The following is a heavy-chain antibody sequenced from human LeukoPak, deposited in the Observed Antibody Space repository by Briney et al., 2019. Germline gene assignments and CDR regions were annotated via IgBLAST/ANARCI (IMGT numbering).Heavy chain of an antibody. CDR2: ISGSGGST. J-gene: IGHJ4*02. V-gene: IGHV3-23*01. Sequence: GGSLRLSCAASGFTFSSYAMSWVRQAPGKGLEWVSAISGSGGSTYYADSVKGRFTISRDNSKNTPYLQMNSLRAEDTAVYYCAKRGYYDFPPPVGYYFDYWGQGTLVTVSS. CDR1: GFTFSSYA. CDR3: AKRGYYDFPPPVGYYFDY. D-gene: IGHD3-3*01.